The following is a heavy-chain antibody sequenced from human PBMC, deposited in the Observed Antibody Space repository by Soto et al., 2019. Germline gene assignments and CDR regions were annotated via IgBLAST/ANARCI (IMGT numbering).Heavy chain of an antibody. CDR2: MNPNSGNT. CDR3: ASGTLGVGIDY. J-gene: IGHJ4*02. V-gene: IGHV1-8*01. D-gene: IGHD2-15*01. Sequence: QVQLVQSGAEVKKPGASVKVSCKASGYTFTSYDINWVRQAPGQGLEWMGWMNPNSGNTGYAQKCPGSVTMTRNTSRSTAYMELSSLRSEDTAVYYCASGTLGVGIDYWGQGTLVTVSS. CDR1: GYTFTSYD.